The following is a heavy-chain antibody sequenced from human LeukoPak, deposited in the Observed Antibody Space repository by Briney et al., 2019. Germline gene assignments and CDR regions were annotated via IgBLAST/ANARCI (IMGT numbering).Heavy chain of an antibody. D-gene: IGHD3-10*02. CDR2: IQYDGDNK. CDR3: AELGITMIGGV. Sequence: GGSLRLSCAASGFIFSSYGMHWVRQAPGKGLEWVASIQYDGDNKYYADSVKGRFTISRDNAKNSLYLQMNSLRAEDTAVYYCAELGITMIGGVWGKGTTVTISS. CDR1: GFIFSSYG. J-gene: IGHJ6*04. V-gene: IGHV3-30*02.